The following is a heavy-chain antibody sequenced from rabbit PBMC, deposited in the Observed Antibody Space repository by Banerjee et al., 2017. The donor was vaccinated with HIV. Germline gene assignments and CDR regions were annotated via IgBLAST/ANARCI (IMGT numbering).Heavy chain of an antibody. CDR1: GFDFSSSYW. D-gene: IGHD1-1*01. CDR3: ARDLGWSTNL. CDR2: INTSSGNT. J-gene: IGHJ4*01. Sequence: QEQLVEYGGDLVPPEGSLTLTCKASGFDFSSSYWICWLRQASGKGLEWIACINTSSGNTVYATWAKGRFTISRASSNTVALQMTSLTAADTATYFCARDLGWSTNLWGPGTLVTVS. V-gene: IGHV1S45*01.